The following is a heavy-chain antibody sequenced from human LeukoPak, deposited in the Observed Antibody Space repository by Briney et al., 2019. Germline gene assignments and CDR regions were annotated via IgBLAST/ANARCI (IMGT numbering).Heavy chain of an antibody. CDR3: ARAWNSYYYDSSGYYDWY. CDR2: INPSGGST. D-gene: IGHD3-22*01. CDR1: GYTFTSYY. J-gene: IGHJ4*02. V-gene: IGHV1-46*01. Sequence: ASVKVSCKASGYTFTSYYMHWVRQAPGQGLEWMGIINPSGGSTSYAQKFQGRVTMTRDTSTSTVYMELSSLRSEDTAVYYCARAWNSYYYDSSGYYDWYWGQGTLVTVSS.